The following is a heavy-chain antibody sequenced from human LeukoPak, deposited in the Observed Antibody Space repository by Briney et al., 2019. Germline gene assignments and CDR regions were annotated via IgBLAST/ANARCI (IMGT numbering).Heavy chain of an antibody. V-gene: IGHV4-34*01. CDR1: GGSFSGYY. CDR2: ISHSGST. J-gene: IGHJ5*02. D-gene: IGHD4-17*01. Sequence: ASETLSLTCAVYGGSFSGYYWSWIRQPPGKGLEWIGEISHSGSTNYNPSLKSRVTISVDTSKNQFSLKLSSVTAADTAVYYCARVDYGDYWDNWFDPWGQGTLVTVSS. CDR3: ARVDYGDYWDNWFDP.